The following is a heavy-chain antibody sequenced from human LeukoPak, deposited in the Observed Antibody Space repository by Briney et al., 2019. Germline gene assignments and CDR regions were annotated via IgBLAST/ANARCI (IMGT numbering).Heavy chain of an antibody. CDR3: ARVESYYYDSSGYYFDY. J-gene: IGHJ4*02. CDR2: TNSDGSST. CDR1: GFTLSSYW. D-gene: IGHD3-22*01. V-gene: IGHV3-74*01. Sequence: PGRSLRLSCAASGFTLSSYWMHWVRQPPGNVLGWVSRTNSDGSSTSYADSVKGRFTISRDNAKNTLYLQMNSLRAEDTAVYYCARVESYYYDSSGYYFDYWGQGTLVTVSS.